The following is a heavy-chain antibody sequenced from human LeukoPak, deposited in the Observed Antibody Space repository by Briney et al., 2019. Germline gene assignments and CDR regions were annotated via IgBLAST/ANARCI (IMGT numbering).Heavy chain of an antibody. CDR2: ISYDGSNK. Sequence: GGSLRLSCAASGFTFSSYAMHWVRQAPGKGLEWVAVISYDGSNKYYADSVKGRFTISRDNSKNTLYLQMNSLRAEDTAVYYCARDPDYGDYVGNAFDIWGQGTMVTVSS. CDR3: ARDPDYGDYVGNAFDI. D-gene: IGHD4-17*01. CDR1: GFTFSSYA. J-gene: IGHJ3*02. V-gene: IGHV3-30-3*01.